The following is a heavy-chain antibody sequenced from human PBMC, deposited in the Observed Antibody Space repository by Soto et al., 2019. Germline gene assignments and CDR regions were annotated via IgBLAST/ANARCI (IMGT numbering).Heavy chain of an antibody. Sequence: SGPTLVNPTQTLTLTCTFSGFSLSTSGVGVGWIRQPPGKALEWLALIYWDDDKRYSPSLKSRLTITKDTSKNQVVLTMTNMDTVDTATYYWAHCLLCGRYGCFDYWGQGTLVTVSS. D-gene: IGHD2-15*01. J-gene: IGHJ4*02. CDR1: GFSLSTSGVG. CDR3: AHCLLCGRYGCFDY. V-gene: IGHV2-5*02. CDR2: IYWDDDK.